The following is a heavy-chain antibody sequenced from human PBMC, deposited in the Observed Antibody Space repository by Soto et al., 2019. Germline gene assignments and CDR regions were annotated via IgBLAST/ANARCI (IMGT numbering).Heavy chain of an antibody. Sequence: PGESLKISCKGSGYSFTSYWIGWVRQMPGKGLEWMGIIYPGDSDTRYSPSFEGQVTMSADKSVNTAYLQWSSLKASDTAMYYCARIPEFYTNRFDHWGQGTLVTVSS. CDR2: IYPGDSDT. J-gene: IGHJ5*02. CDR1: GYSFTSYW. V-gene: IGHV5-51*01. D-gene: IGHD4-4*01. CDR3: ARIPEFYTNRFDH.